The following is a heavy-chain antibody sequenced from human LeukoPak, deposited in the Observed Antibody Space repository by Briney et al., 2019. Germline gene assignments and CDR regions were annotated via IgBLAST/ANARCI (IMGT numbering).Heavy chain of an antibody. CDR1: GFTLSNYY. Sequence: PGGSLRLSCAASGFTLSNYYMSWIRQAPGKGLEWISYISNSGGYTNYADSVKGRFTISRDNAKNSLYLQMNSLRAEDTAVYYCARRSSGWYLDYWGQGTLVTVSS. V-gene: IGHV3-11*03. D-gene: IGHD6-19*01. J-gene: IGHJ4*02. CDR2: ISNSGGYT. CDR3: ARRSSGWYLDY.